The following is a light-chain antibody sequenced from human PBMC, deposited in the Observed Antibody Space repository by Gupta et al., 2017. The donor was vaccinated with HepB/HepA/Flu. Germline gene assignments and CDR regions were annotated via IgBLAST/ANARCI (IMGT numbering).Light chain of an antibody. CDR3: QQYYDWPYS. J-gene: IGKJ2*03. CDR1: QSVSSN. V-gene: IGKV3-15*01. CDR2: GAS. Sequence: EIVMKQSPATLSVSPGERATLSCRASQSVSSNLAWYQQKPGQAPRLLIYGASTRATGIPARFSGSGSGTEFTLTISSLQSEDFAVYYCQQYYDWPYSFGQGTKLEIK.